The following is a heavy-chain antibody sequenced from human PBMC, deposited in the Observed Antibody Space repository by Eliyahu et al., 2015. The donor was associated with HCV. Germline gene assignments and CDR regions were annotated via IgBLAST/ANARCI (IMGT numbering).Heavy chain of an antibody. D-gene: IGHD2-2*01. V-gene: IGHV4-34*01. Sequence: QVQLQQWGAGLLKPSETLSLTCAVYGGSFSGYYWSWIRQPPGKGLEWIGEXNHSGSTNYNPSLKSRVTISVDTSKNQFSLKLSSVTAADTAVYYCARVVVVPAAKTRYYYYYGMDVWGKGTTVTVSS. CDR2: XNHSGST. J-gene: IGHJ6*04. CDR1: GGSFSGYY. CDR3: ARVVVVPAAKTRYYYYYGMDV.